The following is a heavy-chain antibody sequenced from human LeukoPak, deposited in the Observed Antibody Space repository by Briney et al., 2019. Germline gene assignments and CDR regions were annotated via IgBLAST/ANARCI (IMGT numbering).Heavy chain of an antibody. V-gene: IGHV4-38-2*01. CDR3: ARFTDYYDSSGYYLYYFDY. D-gene: IGHD3-22*01. Sequence: KPSETLSLTCAVSGYSISSGYYWGWIRPPPGKGLEWIGSIYHSGSTYYNPSLKSRVTISVDTSKNHFSLKLSSVTAADTAVYYCARFTDYYDSSGYYLYYFDYWGQGTLVTVSS. J-gene: IGHJ4*02. CDR1: GYSISSGYY. CDR2: IYHSGST.